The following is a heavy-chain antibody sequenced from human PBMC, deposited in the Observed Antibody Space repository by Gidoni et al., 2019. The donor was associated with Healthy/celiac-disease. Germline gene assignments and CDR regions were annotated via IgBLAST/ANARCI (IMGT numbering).Heavy chain of an antibody. CDR2: ISGSGGST. D-gene: IGHD5-12*01. V-gene: IGHV3-23*01. Sequence: EVQLLESGGGWVQPGGSLRLSCAASGFTFSSYAMSWVRQAPGKGLEWVSAISGSGGSTYYADSVKGRFTISRDNSKNTLYLQMNSLRAEDTAVYYCAKDPVSRDGYNSYYFDYWGQGTLVTVSS. CDR3: AKDPVSRDGYNSYYFDY. J-gene: IGHJ4*02. CDR1: GFTFSSYA.